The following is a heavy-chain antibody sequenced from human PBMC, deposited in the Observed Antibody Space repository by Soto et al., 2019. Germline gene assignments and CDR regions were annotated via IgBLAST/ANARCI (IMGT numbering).Heavy chain of an antibody. CDR1: GGNIGSGGCS. CDR2: IYQSGTT. Sequence: PSETLSLTSDVSGGNIGSGGCSWSWIRQPPGKGLEWIGYIYQSGTTYYNPSLKSRVTMSLDRSKNQFSLKLSSVTAADTAVSYCAREDNWFDPWGQGTLVTVSS. CDR3: AREDNWFDP. V-gene: IGHV4-30-2*01. J-gene: IGHJ5*02.